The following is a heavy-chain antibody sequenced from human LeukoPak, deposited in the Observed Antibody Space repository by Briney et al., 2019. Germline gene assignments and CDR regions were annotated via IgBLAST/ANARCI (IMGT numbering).Heavy chain of an antibody. D-gene: IGHD6-19*01. CDR1: GGSISSYY. Sequence: SETLSLTCTVSGGSISSYYWSWIRQPPGKGLEWIGYIYYSGSTNYNPSLKSRVTISVDTSKNQFSLKLSSVTAADTAVYYCARAEEVFGYSSGHGAYFDYWGQGTLVTVSS. J-gene: IGHJ4*02. V-gene: IGHV4-59*01. CDR3: ARAEEVFGYSSGHGAYFDY. CDR2: IYYSGST.